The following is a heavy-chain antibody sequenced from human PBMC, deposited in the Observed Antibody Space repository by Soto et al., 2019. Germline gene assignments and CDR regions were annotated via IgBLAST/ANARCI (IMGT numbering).Heavy chain of an antibody. D-gene: IGHD4-17*01. Sequence: EVQLVQSGGGVVQPGGSLRLSCAASGFSVNNNYMSWVRQAPGKGLEWVSVIYSGGSTYYADSVKGRFTISRDNSKNTLYLQMNSLRAEDTAVYYCARDSTVYYYMDVWGKGTTVTVSS. CDR2: IYSGGST. J-gene: IGHJ6*03. CDR1: GFSVNNNY. V-gene: IGHV3-66*01. CDR3: ARDSTVYYYMDV.